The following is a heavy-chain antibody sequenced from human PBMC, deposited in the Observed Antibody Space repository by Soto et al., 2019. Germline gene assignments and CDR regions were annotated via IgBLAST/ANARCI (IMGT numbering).Heavy chain of an antibody. CDR2: ISYDGSIK. J-gene: IGHJ4*02. V-gene: IGHV3-30-3*01. D-gene: IGHD3-10*01. CDR1: GFTFSSYA. CDR3: ARGGRGYFYDY. Sequence: QVQLVESGGGVVQPGRSLRLSCAASGFTFSSYAMHWVRQAPGKGLAWVAVISYDGSIKYYADSVKGRFTISRDNSKNTLYLQMNSLRPEDTAVYYCARGGRGYFYDYWGQGTLVTVSS.